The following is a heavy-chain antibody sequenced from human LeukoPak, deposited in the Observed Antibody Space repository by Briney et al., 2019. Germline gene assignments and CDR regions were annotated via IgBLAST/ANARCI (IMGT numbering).Heavy chain of an antibody. CDR2: IYYSGST. V-gene: IGHV4-31*03. CDR1: GGSISSGGYY. Sequence: PSETLSLTCTVSGGSISSGGYYWSWIRQHPGTGLEWIGYIYYSGSTYYNPSLKSRVTISVDTSKNQFSLKLSSVTAADTAVYYCARDSSGWYDYWGQGTLVTVSS. J-gene: IGHJ4*02. CDR3: ARDSSGWYDY. D-gene: IGHD6-19*01.